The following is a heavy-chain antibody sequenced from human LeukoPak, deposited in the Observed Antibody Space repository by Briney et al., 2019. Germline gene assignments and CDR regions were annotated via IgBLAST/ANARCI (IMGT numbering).Heavy chain of an antibody. V-gene: IGHV4-59*12. CDR1: GGSISSYY. Sequence: SETLSLTCTVSGGSISSYYWSWIRQPPGKGLEWIGYIYYSGSTNYNPSLKSRVTISVDTSKNQFSLKLSSVTAADTAVYYCARVVGWVDYWGQGTLVTVSS. J-gene: IGHJ4*02. D-gene: IGHD1-26*01. CDR2: IYYSGST. CDR3: ARVVGWVDY.